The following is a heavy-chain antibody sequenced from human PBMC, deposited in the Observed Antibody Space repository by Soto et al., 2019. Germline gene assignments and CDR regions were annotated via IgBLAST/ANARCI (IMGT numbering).Heavy chain of an antibody. V-gene: IGHV3-48*03. CDR3: VRDRSALVPTSIDY. Sequence: EVQLVESGGGLVQPGGSLRLSCAASGFTFSSYEMNWVRQTPDKGLEWVSYISYSGSPTKYADSVKGRFTISRDNAKNTLYLQMNSLRADDTAVYYCVRDRSALVPTSIDYWGHGTLVTVTS. J-gene: IGHJ4*01. CDR2: ISYSGSPT. CDR1: GFTFSSYE. D-gene: IGHD5-12*01.